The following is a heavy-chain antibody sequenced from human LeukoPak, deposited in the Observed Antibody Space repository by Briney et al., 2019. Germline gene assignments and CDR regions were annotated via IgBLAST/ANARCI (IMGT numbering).Heavy chain of an antibody. Sequence: GGSLRLSCAASGFTFSSYAISWVRQAPGKGLEWVSAISKSGDSTYYADSVKGRFTISRDNSKDTIYLQMNSLRVEDTAVYYCAKLSGWTGWFFDYWGQGTVVTVSS. CDR1: GFTFSSYA. CDR2: ISKSGDST. V-gene: IGHV3-23*01. D-gene: IGHD6-19*01. J-gene: IGHJ4*02. CDR3: AKLSGWTGWFFDY.